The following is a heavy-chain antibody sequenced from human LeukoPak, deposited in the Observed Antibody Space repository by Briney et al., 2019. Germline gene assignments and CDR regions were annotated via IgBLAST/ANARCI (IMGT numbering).Heavy chain of an antibody. D-gene: IGHD6-13*01. CDR3: ARAHTSYWYMDY. CDR1: GGSISSYY. V-gene: IGHV4-59*01. Sequence: KASETLSLTCSVSGGSISSYYWSWIRQPPGKGLEWIGYIFYSGSSNYNPSLKSRVTMSVDTSENQLSLKLRSVTAADTALYYCARAHTSYWYMDYWGQGTLVTVSS. CDR2: IFYSGSS. J-gene: IGHJ4*02.